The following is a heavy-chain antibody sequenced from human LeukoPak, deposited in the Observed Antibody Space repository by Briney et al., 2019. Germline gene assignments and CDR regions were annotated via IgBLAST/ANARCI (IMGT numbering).Heavy chain of an antibody. CDR1: GGSFSGYY. Sequence: PSETLSPTCAVYGGSFSGYYWSWIRQPPGKGLEWIGEINHSGSTNYNPSLKSRVTISVDTSKNPFSLKLRSVTAAEPAVYYCARVPPRYSSGWRDPYYYYYMDVWGKGTTVTVSS. CDR2: INHSGST. CDR3: ARVPPRYSSGWRDPYYYYYMDV. D-gene: IGHD6-19*01. J-gene: IGHJ6*03. V-gene: IGHV4-34*01.